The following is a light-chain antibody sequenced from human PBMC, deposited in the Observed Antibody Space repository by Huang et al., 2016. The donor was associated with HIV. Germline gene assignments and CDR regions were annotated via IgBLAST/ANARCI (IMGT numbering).Light chain of an antibody. J-gene: IGKJ1*01. CDR3: QQYGSSRT. V-gene: IGKV3-20*01. Sequence: EIVLTQSPGTLSLSPGERATLSCRASQSVSSCYLAWYQQKPGQAPRLLIYGASSRATGIPDRFSGSGSGTDFTLTISRLEPEEFAVYYCQQYGSSRTFGQGTKVEIK. CDR2: GAS. CDR1: QSVSSCY.